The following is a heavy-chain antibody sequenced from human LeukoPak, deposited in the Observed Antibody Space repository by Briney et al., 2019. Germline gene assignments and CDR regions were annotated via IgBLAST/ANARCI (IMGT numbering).Heavy chain of an antibody. J-gene: IGHJ4*02. V-gene: IGHV3-11*04. CDR3: GRSITMILFDY. Sequence: GGSLRLSCAASGFTFSDYYMSWIRQAPGKGLEWVSYISSSGSNIYYADSVKGRFTISRYKAKNSLYLQMNSLRAEDTAVYYCGRSITMILFDYWGQGTLVTVSS. D-gene: IGHD3-22*01. CDR1: GFTFSDYY. CDR2: ISSSGSNI.